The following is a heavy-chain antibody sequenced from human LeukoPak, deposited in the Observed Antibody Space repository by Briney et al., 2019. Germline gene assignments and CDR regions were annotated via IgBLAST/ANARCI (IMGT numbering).Heavy chain of an antibody. CDR3: VRADYNGGNPGSFDI. Sequence: PSETLSLTCTVSGASITIGAESYHWGWIRQPPGKGLEWIGTIYYTGISYYNPSLESRVTSSLDTSRNQFSLTLNSVTAADTAVYYCVRADYNGGNPGSFDIWGRGTMVTVSS. D-gene: IGHD2-8*01. CDR1: GASITIGAESYH. CDR2: IYYTGIS. V-gene: IGHV4-39*07. J-gene: IGHJ3*02.